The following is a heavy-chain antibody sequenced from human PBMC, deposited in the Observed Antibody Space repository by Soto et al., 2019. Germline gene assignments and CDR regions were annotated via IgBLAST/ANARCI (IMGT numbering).Heavy chain of an antibody. D-gene: IGHD3-10*01. V-gene: IGHV3-15*01. CDR2: IKSKTDGGTT. CDR3: SGGSYYSYYYYMDV. J-gene: IGHJ6*03. Sequence: PGGSLRLSCAASGFTFSNAWMSWVRQAPGKGLEWVGRIKSKTDGGTTDYAAPVKGRFTISRDDSKNTLYLQMNSLKTEDTAVYYCSGGSYYSYYYYMDVWGKGTTVTVSS. CDR1: GFTFSNAW.